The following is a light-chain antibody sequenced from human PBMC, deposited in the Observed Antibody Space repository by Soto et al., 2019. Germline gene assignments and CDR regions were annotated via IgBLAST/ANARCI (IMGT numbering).Light chain of an antibody. V-gene: IGKV1-5*03. J-gene: IGKJ1*01. CDR1: QTISSW. CDR2: KAS. Sequence: IQITQSPSTLSGSLGDRGTITCRASQTISSWLAWYQQKPGKAPKLLIYKASTLKSGVPSRFSGSGSGTEFTLTISSLQPDDFATYYCQHYNSYSEAFGQGTKVDIK. CDR3: QHYNSYSEA.